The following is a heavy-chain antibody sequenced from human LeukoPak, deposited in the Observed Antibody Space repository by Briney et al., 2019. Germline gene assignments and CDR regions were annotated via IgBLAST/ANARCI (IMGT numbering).Heavy chain of an antibody. CDR1: GYTFTGYY. CDR3: AREGGDGYKANWFDT. V-gene: IGHV1-2*02. Sequence: ASVKVSCKASGYTFTGYYMHWVRQAPGQGLEWMGWINPNSGGTNYAQKFQGRVTMTRDTSISTAYMELSRLRSDDTAVYYCAREGGDGYKANWFDTWGQGTLVTVSS. CDR2: INPNSGGT. D-gene: IGHD5-24*01. J-gene: IGHJ5*02.